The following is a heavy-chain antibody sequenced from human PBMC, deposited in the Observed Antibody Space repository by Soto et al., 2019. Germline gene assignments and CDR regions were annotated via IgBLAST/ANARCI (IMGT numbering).Heavy chain of an antibody. V-gene: IGHV3-53*01. CDR2: IYSGGST. CDR3: ARKSGIAAAGIYYYGMDV. D-gene: IGHD6-13*01. CDR1: GFTVSSNY. Sequence: GGSLRLSCAASGFTVSSNYMSWIRQAPGKGLEWVSVIYSGGSTYYADSVKGRFTISRDNSKNTLYLQMNSLRAEDTAVYYCARKSGIAAAGIYYYGMDVWGQGTTVTVSS. J-gene: IGHJ6*02.